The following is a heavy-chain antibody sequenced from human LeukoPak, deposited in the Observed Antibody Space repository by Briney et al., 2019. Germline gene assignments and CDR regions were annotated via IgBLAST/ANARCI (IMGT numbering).Heavy chain of an antibody. J-gene: IGHJ3*02. CDR3: ARDQYGGRLAFDI. D-gene: IGHD3-10*01. Sequence: GGSLRLSCAASGXTFSSYSMTWVRQAPGKGLEWVSYISSSSSTIFYADSVKGRFTISRDNARNSLYLQMNSLRDEDTAVYYCARDQYGGRLAFDIWGQGMMVTVSS. CDR1: GXTFSSYS. V-gene: IGHV3-48*02. CDR2: ISSSSSTI.